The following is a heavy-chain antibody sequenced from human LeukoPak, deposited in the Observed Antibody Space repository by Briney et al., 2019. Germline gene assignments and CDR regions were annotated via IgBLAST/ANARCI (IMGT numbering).Heavy chain of an antibody. CDR3: AKDTGGYHLSNFDY. Sequence: PGGSLRLSCAASGFTFSSYGMHWVRQAPGKGLEWVAVISYDGSNKYYADSVKGRFTISRDNSKNTVYLQMNSLRAEDTAVYSCAKDTGGYHLSNFDYWGQGTLVTVSS. V-gene: IGHV3-30*18. J-gene: IGHJ4*02. D-gene: IGHD5-12*01. CDR2: ISYDGSNK. CDR1: GFTFSSYG.